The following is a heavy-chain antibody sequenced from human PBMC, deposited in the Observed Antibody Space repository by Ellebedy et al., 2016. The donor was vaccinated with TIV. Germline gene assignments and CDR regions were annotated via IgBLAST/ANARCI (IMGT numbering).Heavy chain of an antibody. Sequence: AASVKVSCKVSGGTSNRFAINWVRQAPGQGLEWMGGIIPMSVTPKYAQKVQGRVTFTADESTGTVYMELSTLRSDHTSVYYWARAQGGWGEGTTILDYWGQGTLVTVSS. CDR2: IIPMSVTP. V-gene: IGHV1-69*13. D-gene: IGHD3-16*01. CDR1: GGTSNRFA. J-gene: IGHJ4*02. CDR3: ARAQGGWGEGTTILDY.